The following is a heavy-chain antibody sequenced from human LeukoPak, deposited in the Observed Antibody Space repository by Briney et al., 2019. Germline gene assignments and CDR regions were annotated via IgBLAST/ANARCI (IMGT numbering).Heavy chain of an antibody. V-gene: IGHV4-34*01. CDR2: INHSGST. CDR3: ASTLPYYYDRRAFEI. Sequence: PSETLSLTCAVYGGSFSGYYWSWIRQPPGKGLEWIGEINHSGSTNYNPSLKSRVTISVDTSKNQFSLKLSSVTAADTAVYYCASTLPYYYDRRAFEIWGQGTMVTVSS. J-gene: IGHJ3*02. D-gene: IGHD3-22*01. CDR1: GGSFSGYY.